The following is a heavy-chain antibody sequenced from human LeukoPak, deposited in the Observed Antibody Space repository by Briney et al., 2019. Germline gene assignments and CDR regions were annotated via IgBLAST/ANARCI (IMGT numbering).Heavy chain of an antibody. V-gene: IGHV3-23*01. D-gene: IGHD6-13*01. CDR2: ISGSGGST. J-gene: IGHJ4*02. CDR3: AKAPAAAGVFDY. CDR1: GLTFSSYA. Sequence: PGGSLRLSCAASGLTFSSYAMGWVRQAPGKGLEWVSAISGSGGSTYYADSVKGRFTISRDNSKNTLYLQMNSLRAEDTAVYYCAKAPAAAGVFDYWGQGTLVTVSS.